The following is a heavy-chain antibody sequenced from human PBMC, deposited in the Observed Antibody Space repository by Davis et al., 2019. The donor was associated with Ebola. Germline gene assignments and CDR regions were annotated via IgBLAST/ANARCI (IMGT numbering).Heavy chain of an antibody. CDR1: GFTFSSYG. V-gene: IGHV3-33*01. Sequence: PGGSLRLSCAASGFTFSSYGMHWVRQAPGKGLEWVAVIWYDGSNKYYADSVKGRFTISRDNSKNTLYLQMNSLRAEDTAVYYCARDYTIYFYCSSTSCPPGYWGQGTLVTVSS. D-gene: IGHD2-2*01. CDR3: ARDYTIYFYCSSTSCPPGY. J-gene: IGHJ4*02. CDR2: IWYDGSNK.